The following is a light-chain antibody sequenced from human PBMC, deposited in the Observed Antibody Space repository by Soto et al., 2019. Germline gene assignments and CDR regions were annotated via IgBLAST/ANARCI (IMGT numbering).Light chain of an antibody. V-gene: IGKV3-20*01. CDR2: GAS. CDR1: QSVSSSY. CDR3: QQYGSSHFT. Sequence: EIVLTQSPGTLSLSPGERATLSCRASQSVSSSYLAWYQQKPGQAPRLLIYGASSRATGIPDRFSGSGSGTDFTLTISRLEPEDFAVYHCQQYGSSHFTFGPGTKVDIK. J-gene: IGKJ3*01.